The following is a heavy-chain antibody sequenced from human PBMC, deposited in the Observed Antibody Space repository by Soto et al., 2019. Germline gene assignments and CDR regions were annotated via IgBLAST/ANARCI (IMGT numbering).Heavy chain of an antibody. CDR2: ISAYNGNT. CDR3: ARVVYYYDSSGSKNGMDV. V-gene: IGHV1-18*01. Sequence: ASEKVSCKASGYTFTSYGISWVRQAPGQGLEWMGWISAYNGNTNYAQKLQGRVTMTTDTSTSTAYMELRSLRSDDTAVYYCARVVYYYDSSGSKNGMDVWGQGTTVTVSS. CDR1: GYTFTSYG. D-gene: IGHD3-22*01. J-gene: IGHJ6*02.